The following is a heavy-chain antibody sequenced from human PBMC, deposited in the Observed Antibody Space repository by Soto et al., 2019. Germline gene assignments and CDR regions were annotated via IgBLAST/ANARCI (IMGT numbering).Heavy chain of an antibody. D-gene: IGHD3-3*01. CDR1: GYTFTSYD. J-gene: IGHJ6*02. CDR2: MNPNSGNT. Sequence: ASVKVSCKASGYTFTSYDINWVRQATGQGLEWMGWMNPNSGNTGYAQKFQGRVTMTRNTSISTAYMELSSLRSEDTAVYYCARALRFLEWTHYGMDVWGQGTKVTVSS. V-gene: IGHV1-8*01. CDR3: ARALRFLEWTHYGMDV.